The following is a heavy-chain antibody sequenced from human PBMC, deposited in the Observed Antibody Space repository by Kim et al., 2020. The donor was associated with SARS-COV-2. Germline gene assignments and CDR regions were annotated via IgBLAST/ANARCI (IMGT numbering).Heavy chain of an antibody. CDR3: AKDRKYQLLSAGY. J-gene: IGHJ4*02. D-gene: IGHD2-2*01. Sequence: GGSLRLSCAASGFTFSSYAMSWVRQAPGKGLEWVSAISSSGGSTYYADSVKGRFTISRDNSKNTLYLQMNSLRAEDTAVYYCAKDRKYQLLSAGYWGQGTLVTVSS. CDR2: ISSSGGST. CDR1: GFTFSSYA. V-gene: IGHV3-23*01.